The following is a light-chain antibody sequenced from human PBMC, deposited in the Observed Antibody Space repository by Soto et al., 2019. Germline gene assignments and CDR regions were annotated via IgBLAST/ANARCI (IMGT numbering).Light chain of an antibody. CDR3: QQRNIWPPVT. V-gene: IGKV4-1*01. CDR2: WAS. J-gene: IGKJ5*01. CDR1: QSVLSSSNNKNY. Sequence: DIVMTQSPESLAVSLGERATINCKSSQSVLSSSNNKNYLAWYQQKPGQPPKVLIYWASTRESGVPDRFSGSGSGTEFTLTISSLQAEDVAVYYCQQRNIWPPVTFGQGTRLEIK.